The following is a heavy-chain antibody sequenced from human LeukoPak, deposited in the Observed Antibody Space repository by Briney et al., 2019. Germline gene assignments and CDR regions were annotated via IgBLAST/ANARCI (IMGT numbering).Heavy chain of an antibody. CDR2: INTNTGIP. CDR1: GYTFSSHA. D-gene: IGHD6-6*01. CDR3: ARDLVSAGFDI. V-gene: IGHV7-4-1*02. J-gene: IGHJ3*02. Sequence: GASVKVSCKAFGYTFSSHAMNWVRQAPGQGLELMGWINTNTGIPTYAQGFAERFVFSLDTSVTTAYLQITSLKAEDTAVYYCARDLVSAGFDIWGQGTMVTVSS.